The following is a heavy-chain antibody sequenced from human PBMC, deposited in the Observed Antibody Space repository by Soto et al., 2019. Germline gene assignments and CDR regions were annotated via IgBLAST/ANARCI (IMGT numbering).Heavy chain of an antibody. CDR2: IFWDDDE. D-gene: IGHD2-21*02. CDR1: GFAFTTSGVG. V-gene: IGHV2-5*02. J-gene: IGHJ3*01. CDR3: AHRGRDCQDAFDV. Sequence: QITLKESGPTLVKPTQTLTLTCTFSGFAFTTSGVGVGWIRQPPGKALEWLALIFWDDDERYSSSLKSRLTITKDNAKNQVVLIMTNMDPVDTATYYCAHRGRDCQDAFDVWGQGTMVTVSS.